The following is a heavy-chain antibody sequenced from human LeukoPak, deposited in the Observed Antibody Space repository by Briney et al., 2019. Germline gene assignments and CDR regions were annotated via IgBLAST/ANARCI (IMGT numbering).Heavy chain of an antibody. CDR1: GLTFSTSN. Sequence: PGGSLRLSCAASGLTFSTSNINWVRQAPGKGLEWVSYVSSDGNTMYYANSVKGRFTISRDNAKNSLYLQMNSLRAEDTAIYYCARAYSSGWFQAGYWGQGTLVTVSS. V-gene: IGHV3-48*04. D-gene: IGHD6-19*01. J-gene: IGHJ4*02. CDR3: ARAYSSGWFQAGY. CDR2: VSSDGNTM.